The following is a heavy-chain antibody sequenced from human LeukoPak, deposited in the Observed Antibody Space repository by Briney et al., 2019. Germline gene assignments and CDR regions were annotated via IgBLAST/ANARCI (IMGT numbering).Heavy chain of an antibody. CDR2: ISNSDGST. Sequence: PGGSLRLSCAASGFTFSSYAMSWVRQAPGKGLEWVSTISNSDGSTYYADSVKGRFTISRDNSENTLYLQMNSLRAEDTAVYYCARGTMFPYYSDYWGQGTLVTVSS. J-gene: IGHJ4*02. CDR1: GFTFSSYA. D-gene: IGHD3-10*02. CDR3: ARGTMFPYYSDY. V-gene: IGHV3-23*01.